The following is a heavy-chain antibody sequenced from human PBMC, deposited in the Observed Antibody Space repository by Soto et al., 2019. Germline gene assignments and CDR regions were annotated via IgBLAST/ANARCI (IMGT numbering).Heavy chain of an antibody. CDR2: IYYSGST. V-gene: IGHV4-31*03. CDR1: GGSISSGGYY. D-gene: IGHD6-13*01. CDR3: ARDPIAAAGTFAY. Sequence: QVQLQESGPGLVKPSQTLSLTCTVSGGSISSGGYYWSWIRQHPGKGLEWIGYIYYSGSTYYNPSLKSRVXXSXDXXKNQFSLKLSSVTAADTAVYYCARDPIAAAGTFAYWGQGTLVTVSS. J-gene: IGHJ4*02.